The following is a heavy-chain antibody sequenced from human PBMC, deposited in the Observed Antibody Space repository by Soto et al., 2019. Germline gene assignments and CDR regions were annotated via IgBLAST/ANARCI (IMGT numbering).Heavy chain of an antibody. D-gene: IGHD3-3*01. CDR1: GGSISSSSYY. CDR2: IYYSGST. J-gene: IGHJ6*02. Sequence: SETLSLTCTVSGGSISSSSYYWGWIRQPPGKGLEWIGSIYYSGSTYYNPSLKSRVTISVDTSKNQFSLKLSSVTAADTAVYYCASWYDFWSSYYEGHGMDVWGQGTTVTV. CDR3: ASWYDFWSSYYEGHGMDV. V-gene: IGHV4-39*01.